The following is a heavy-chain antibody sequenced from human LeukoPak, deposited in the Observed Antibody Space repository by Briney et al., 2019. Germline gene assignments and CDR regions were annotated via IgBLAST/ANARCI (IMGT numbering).Heavy chain of an antibody. CDR2: ISYDGSNK. CDR3: ANAPGQWLAYEV. CDR1: GFTFSSYA. J-gene: IGHJ4*02. Sequence: QVQLVESGGGVVQPGRSLRLSCAASGFTFSSYAMHWVRQAPGKGLEWVAVISYDGSNKYYADSVKGRFTISRDNSKNTLYLQMNSLRAEDTAVYYCANAPGQWLAYEVWGQGTLVTVSS. V-gene: IGHV3-30-3*01. D-gene: IGHD6-19*01.